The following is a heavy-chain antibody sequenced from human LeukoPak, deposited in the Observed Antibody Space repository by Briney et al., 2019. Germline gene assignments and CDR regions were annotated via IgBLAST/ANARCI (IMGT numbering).Heavy chain of an antibody. CDR2: ISWDSGDI. V-gene: IGHV3-9*01. CDR1: GFIFDDHA. D-gene: IGHD7-27*01. J-gene: IGHJ4*02. CDR3: AKDETGYPNYYFDY. Sequence: GGSLRLSCAASGFIFDDHAMHWVRQAPGKGLEWVSGISWDSGDIGYADSVEGRFTISRDNAKNSLYLQMNSLRAEDTALYYCAKDETGYPNYYFDYWGQGTLVTVSS.